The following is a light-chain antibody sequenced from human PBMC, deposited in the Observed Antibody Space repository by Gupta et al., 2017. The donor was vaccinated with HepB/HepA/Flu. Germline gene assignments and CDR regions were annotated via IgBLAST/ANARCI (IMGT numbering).Light chain of an antibody. J-gene: IGLJ3*02. CDR3: QTGATGFRWV. CDR1: SGHSGHT. V-gene: IGLV4-69*01. CDR2: VHSDGSH. Sequence: QLVLTQSPSASASLGASVKLTCTLSSGHSGHTVAWHQQHPGKGPRYLMKVHSDGSHIKGDGIPDRFSGSSSGAERYLTISSLQSDDEADYYCQTGATGFRWVFGGGTKLTV.